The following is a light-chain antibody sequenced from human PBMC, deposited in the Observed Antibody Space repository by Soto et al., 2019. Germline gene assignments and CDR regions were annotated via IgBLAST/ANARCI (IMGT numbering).Light chain of an antibody. Sequence: QSALTQPASVSGSPGQSITISCTGTSSDLGGYNYVCWYQQHPGKAPKLIIYDVNNRPSGISDRFSGSQSGNTASLTISGLQAEDEGTYYCTSYATGRTLFGGGTKLTVL. CDR3: TSYATGRTL. CDR2: DVN. V-gene: IGLV2-14*03. CDR1: SSDLGGYNY. J-gene: IGLJ3*02.